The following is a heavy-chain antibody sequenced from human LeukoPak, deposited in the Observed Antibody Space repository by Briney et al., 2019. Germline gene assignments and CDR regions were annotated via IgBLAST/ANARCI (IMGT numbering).Heavy chain of an antibody. CDR1: GASIGSYY. Sequence: RSSETLSLTCTVSGASIGSYYWSWMRQPPGKGLEWIGYIYYSGSTNYNPSLKSRVTISVDTSKNQFSLRLSSVTAADTAVYYCARWEVFYYYAMDVWGQGTTVTVSS. CDR2: IYYSGST. D-gene: IGHD1-26*01. J-gene: IGHJ6*02. V-gene: IGHV4-59*08. CDR3: ARWEVFYYYAMDV.